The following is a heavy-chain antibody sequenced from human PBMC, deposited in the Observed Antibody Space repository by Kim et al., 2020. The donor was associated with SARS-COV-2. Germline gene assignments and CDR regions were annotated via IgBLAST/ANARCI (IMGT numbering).Heavy chain of an antibody. CDR1: GFTFTSSA. V-gene: IGHV1-58*02. J-gene: IGHJ3*02. D-gene: IGHD3-22*01. Sequence: SVKVSCKASGFTFTSSAMQWVRQARGQRLEWIGWIVVGSGNTNYAQKFQERVTITRDMSTSTAYMELSSLRSEDTAVYYCAAVGYYDSSAQIAFDIWGQGTMVTVSS. CDR2: IVVGSGNT. CDR3: AAVGYYDSSAQIAFDI.